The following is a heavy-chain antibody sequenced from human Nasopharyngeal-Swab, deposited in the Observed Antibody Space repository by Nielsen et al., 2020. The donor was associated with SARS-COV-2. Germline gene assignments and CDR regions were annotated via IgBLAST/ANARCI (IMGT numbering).Heavy chain of an antibody. CDR3: ARDLVGLGYY. CDR2: INTNTGNP. Sequence: ASVKISCKTSGYTFTNYAMNWVRQAPGQGLEWMGWINTNTGNPMYAQGFTGRFVFSLDTSVSTAYLQISSLKAEDTAVYYCARDLVGLGYYWGQGTLVT. J-gene: IGHJ4*02. D-gene: IGHD2-2*01. V-gene: IGHV7-4-1*02. CDR1: GYTFTNYA.